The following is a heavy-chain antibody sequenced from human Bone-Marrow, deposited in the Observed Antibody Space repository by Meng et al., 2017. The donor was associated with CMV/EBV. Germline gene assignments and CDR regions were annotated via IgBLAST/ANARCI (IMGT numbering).Heavy chain of an antibody. D-gene: IGHD2-8*01. CDR3: ARDAVSLGYCSNGVCEGAFGF. J-gene: IGHJ3*01. Sequence: ASVKVSCKTSGYRFTGYHIHWVRQAPGQGLEWMGWISGYNGNTNYAQKLQGRVTMTADTSTRTVYMELRSLRFDDTAVYYCARDAVSLGYCSNGVCEGAFGFWGQGTMVTVSS. CDR2: ISGYNGNT. CDR1: GYRFTGYH. V-gene: IGHV1-18*04.